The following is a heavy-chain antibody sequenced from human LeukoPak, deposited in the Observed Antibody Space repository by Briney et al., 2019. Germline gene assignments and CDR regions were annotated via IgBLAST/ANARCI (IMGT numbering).Heavy chain of an antibody. CDR1: GGSISSYY. CDR3: ARGYRYSSSWYTPFDY. V-gene: IGHV4-59*01. CDR2: IYYSGST. D-gene: IGHD6-13*01. J-gene: IGHJ4*02. Sequence: SETLSLTCTVSGGSISSYYWSWIRQPPGKGLEWIGYIYYSGSTNYNPSLKSRVTISVDTSKNQFSLKLSSVTAADTAVYYCARGYRYSSSWYTPFDYWGQGTLVTVSS.